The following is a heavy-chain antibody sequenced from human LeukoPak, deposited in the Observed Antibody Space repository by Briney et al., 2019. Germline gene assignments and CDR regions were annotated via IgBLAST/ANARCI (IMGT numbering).Heavy chain of an antibody. CDR3: ARGYDSGYYPPHLDY. J-gene: IGHJ4*02. V-gene: IGHV3-23*01. CDR2: ISGSGGST. Sequence: GGSLRLSCAASGFTFSSYAMNWVRQAPGKGLEWVSVISGSGGSTYYADSVKGRFTISRDNSKNTLYLQMNSLRDADTAVYYCARGYDSGYYPPHLDYWGQGTLVTVSS. CDR1: GFTFSSYA. D-gene: IGHD3-22*01.